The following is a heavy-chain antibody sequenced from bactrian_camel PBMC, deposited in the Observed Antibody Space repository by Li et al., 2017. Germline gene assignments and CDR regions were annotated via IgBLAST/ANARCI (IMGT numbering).Heavy chain of an antibody. V-gene: IGHV3S55*01. Sequence: HVQLVESGGGSVQAGGSLRLSCAARGYTYDTYCMGWFRQAPGKEREGVAAIDNDGNTSYADSVKGRFTISKDNAKNTLYLQMNSLRPEDTAMYYCAVEGDGAYCIPSALDFGVWDQGTQVTVS. CDR2: IDNDGNT. CDR1: GYTYDTYC. CDR3: AVEGDGAYCIPSALDFGV. J-gene: IGHJ6*01. D-gene: IGHD3*01.